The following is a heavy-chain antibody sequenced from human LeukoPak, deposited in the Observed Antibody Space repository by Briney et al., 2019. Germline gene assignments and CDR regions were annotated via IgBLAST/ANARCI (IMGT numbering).Heavy chain of an antibody. CDR3: ARSILVVPVASHLNYGVDV. CDR1: GYTFAKYA. D-gene: IGHD2-2*01. J-gene: IGHJ6*02. Sequence: ASVKVSFKASGYTFAKYAIHWVRQAPGQRLEWMGWINAGDGSTRYSQKFHGGVTITRDTSASTAYMELSSLRSEDTAVYYCARSILVVPVASHLNYGVDVWGQGTTVTVS. CDR2: INAGDGST. V-gene: IGHV1-3*01.